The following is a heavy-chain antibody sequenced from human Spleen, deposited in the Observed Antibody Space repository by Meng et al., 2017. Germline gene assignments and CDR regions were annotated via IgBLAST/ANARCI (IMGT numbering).Heavy chain of an antibody. J-gene: IGHJ3*02. CDR1: GYSFTSYW. D-gene: IGHD5-24*01. CDR3: ARLLSITAVVTIYPLDDFDI. Sequence: ESLKISCQGSGYSFTSYWSGLVRQMPRKGREWLGIIYPGDSYTRYSPAFQGQVTITADKSISTAYLQWSSLKASDTAMYYYARLLSITAVVTIYPLDDFDIWGQGTKVTVSS. CDR2: IYPGDSYT. V-gene: IGHV5-51*01.